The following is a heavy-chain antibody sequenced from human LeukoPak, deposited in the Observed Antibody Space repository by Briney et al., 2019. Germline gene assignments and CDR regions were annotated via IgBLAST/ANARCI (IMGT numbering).Heavy chain of an antibody. D-gene: IGHD2-21*02. V-gene: IGHV3-23*01. J-gene: IGHJ4*02. CDR3: AKSPPDCGGDCYWYPFDY. CDR2: ISGSGGST. Sequence: GGSLRLSCAASGFSFSSYAMSWVRQAPGKGLEWVSAISGSGGSTYYADSVKGRFTISRDNSKNTLYLQMNSLRAEDTAVYYYAKSPPDCGGDCYWYPFDYWGQGTLVTVSS. CDR1: GFSFSSYA.